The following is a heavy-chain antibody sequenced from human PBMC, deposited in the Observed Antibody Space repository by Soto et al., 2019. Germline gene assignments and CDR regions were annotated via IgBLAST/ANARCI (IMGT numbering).Heavy chain of an antibody. D-gene: IGHD3-3*01. Sequence: SVKVSCKASGGTLNNYAINWVRQAPGQGLEWMGGILPVSAPPDYAQKFQGRVSITADHSTSTVYMELSRLKSDDTAVYFCATDSNYDVSNSFWGQGTLVTV. CDR2: ILPVSAPP. J-gene: IGHJ4*02. V-gene: IGHV1-69*13. CDR1: GGTLNNYA. CDR3: ATDSNYDVSNSF.